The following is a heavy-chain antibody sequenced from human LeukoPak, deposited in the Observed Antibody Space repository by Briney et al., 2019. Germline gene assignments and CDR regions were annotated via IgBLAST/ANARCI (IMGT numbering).Heavy chain of an antibody. CDR2: IYHDRTT. Sequence: SGTLSLTCTVSGDSITAPKWWGWVRPAPGEGREWIGEIYHDRTTSFNPSLKSRLTISVDKSANQFFLNLNSVSATDTAVYYCVGRGLYGGTWLFEYWGQGALVTVSS. CDR1: GDSITAPKW. D-gene: IGHD2-8*01. V-gene: IGHV4-4*02. J-gene: IGHJ4*02. CDR3: VGRGLYGGTWLFEY.